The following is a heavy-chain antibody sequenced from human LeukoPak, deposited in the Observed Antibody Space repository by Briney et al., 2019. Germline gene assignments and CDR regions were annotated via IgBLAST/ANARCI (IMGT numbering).Heavy chain of an antibody. CDR3: ARVLLERPGIDSFDM. J-gene: IGHJ3*02. Sequence: PGGSLRLSCGASEFRLRSYSMDWVRQAPGKGLEWVSHINSGSSTIYYADSVKGRFTISRDNAGNSLYLHMNSLRAEDTAVYYCARVLLERPGIDSFDMWRQGTMVTVSS. D-gene: IGHD1-1*01. V-gene: IGHV3-48*01. CDR2: INSGSSTI. CDR1: EFRLRSYS.